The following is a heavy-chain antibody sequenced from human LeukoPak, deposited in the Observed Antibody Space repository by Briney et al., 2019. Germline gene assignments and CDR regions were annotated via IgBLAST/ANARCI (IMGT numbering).Heavy chain of an antibody. V-gene: IGHV3-30*02. CDR1: GFTFSSYG. J-gene: IGHJ4*02. CDR2: IGYDGSKK. D-gene: IGHD2-15*01. CDR3: ARDLGGIYYIAY. Sequence: GGSLRLSCAASGFTFSSYGMHWVRQAPGEGGEGVAYIGYDGSKKYYSDSVKGRFTISRDNSKNTVHLQMNSLSAADTALYFRARDLGGIYYIAYWGQGTLVTVSS.